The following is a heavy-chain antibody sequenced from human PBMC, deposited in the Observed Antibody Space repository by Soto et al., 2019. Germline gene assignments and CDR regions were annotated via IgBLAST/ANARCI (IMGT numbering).Heavy chain of an antibody. D-gene: IGHD2-8*02. CDR2: VSWDGGSA. J-gene: IGHJ4*02. CDR3: AKAGRTGLSPFDS. Sequence: WGSLRLSCAASGFAFYDYTMHGCRQTPGKGLEWVSLVSWDGGSAYYGDSMKGRFTISRDNSKNSLYLQMNSLRTEDTAVYYCAKAGRTGLSPFDSWGQGTLVTVSS. V-gene: IGHV3-43*01. CDR1: GFAFYDYT.